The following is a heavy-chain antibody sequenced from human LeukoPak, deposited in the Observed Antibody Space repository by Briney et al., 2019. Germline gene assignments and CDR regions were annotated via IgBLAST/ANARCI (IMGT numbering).Heavy chain of an antibody. Sequence: ASVKVSCKASGYTFTGYYMHWVRQAPGQGLEWMGRINPNSGGTNYAQKFQGRVTMTRDTSISTAYMELSRLRSDDTAVYYCARIGNNPRITIFGVAHLDYYYYGMDVWGQGTTVTVSS. V-gene: IGHV1-2*06. CDR2: INPNSGGT. D-gene: IGHD3-3*01. J-gene: IGHJ6*02. CDR1: GYTFTGYY. CDR3: ARIGNNPRITIFGVAHLDYYYYGMDV.